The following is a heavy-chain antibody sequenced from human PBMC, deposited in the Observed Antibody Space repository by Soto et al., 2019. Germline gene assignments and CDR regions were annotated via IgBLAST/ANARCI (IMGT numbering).Heavy chain of an antibody. CDR2: ISSSSSYI. D-gene: IGHD2-15*01. Sequence: EVQLVESGGGLVKPGGSLRLSCAASGFTFSSYSMNWVRQAPGKGLEWVSSISSSSSYIYYADSVKGRFTISRDNAKNSLYLQMNSLRAEDTAVYYCARHNDIVVVVAANPFDYWGQGTLVTVSS. CDR1: GFTFSSYS. J-gene: IGHJ4*02. V-gene: IGHV3-21*01. CDR3: ARHNDIVVVVAANPFDY.